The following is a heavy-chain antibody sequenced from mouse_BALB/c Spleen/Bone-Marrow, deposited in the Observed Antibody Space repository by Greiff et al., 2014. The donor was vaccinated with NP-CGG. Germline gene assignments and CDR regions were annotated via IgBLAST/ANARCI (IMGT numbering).Heavy chain of an antibody. V-gene: IGHV14-3*02. J-gene: IGHJ3*01. CDR2: IDPANCNT. CDR3: AAYYYGHYGFAY. Sequence: VQLQQSGAELVKPGASVKLSCTASGFNIKDTYMHWVKQRPEQGLEWIGRIDPANCNTKYDPKFQGKATITADTSSNTAYLQLSRMTSEDTAVYYCAAYYYGHYGFAYWGQGTLVTGSA. D-gene: IGHD1-1*01. CDR1: GFNIKDTY.